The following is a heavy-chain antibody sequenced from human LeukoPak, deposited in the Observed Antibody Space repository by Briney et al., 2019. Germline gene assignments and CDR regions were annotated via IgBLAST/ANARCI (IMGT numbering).Heavy chain of an antibody. V-gene: IGHV3-74*01. CDR2: INSDGSSA. CDR1: GGSISSSSYY. D-gene: IGHD3-3*01. J-gene: IGHJ3*02. Sequence: ETLSLTCTVSGGSISSSSYYWGWIRQPPGKGLEWVSRINSDGSSASYADSVKGRFTISRDSAKNTLYLQMNSLRAEDTAVYYCARDHDFWSGYSNAFDIWGQGTMVTVSS. CDR3: ARDHDFWSGYSNAFDI.